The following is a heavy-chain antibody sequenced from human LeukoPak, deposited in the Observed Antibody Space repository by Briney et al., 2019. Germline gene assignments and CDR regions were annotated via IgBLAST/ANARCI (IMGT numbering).Heavy chain of an antibody. J-gene: IGHJ4*02. CDR2: IYYSGGT. D-gene: IGHD6-19*01. Sequence: SETLSLTCALSGGSLSSFYWSWIRPAPGKGLEWGGYIYYSGGTKYSPSLKCRVTISLDTSKNQLPLKLSSVTAADTAMYYCARSSSGWYSPLYGWGQGPLVIVSS. CDR3: ARSSSGWYSPLYG. CDR1: GGSLSSFY. V-gene: IGHV4-59*01.